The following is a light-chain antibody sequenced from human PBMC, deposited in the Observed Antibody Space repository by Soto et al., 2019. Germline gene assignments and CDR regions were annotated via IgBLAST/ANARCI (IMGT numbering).Light chain of an antibody. Sequence: DIKMTQSPSSLSASVGDRVTITCRASQSISNYLQWYQHKSGQAPRLLVYAASSLHSGVPSRFSGSGSGTDFTLTISSLQPEDFATYYCQQSYSTPITFGQGTRLENK. CDR1: QSISNY. CDR2: AAS. V-gene: IGKV1-39*01. CDR3: QQSYSTPIT. J-gene: IGKJ5*01.